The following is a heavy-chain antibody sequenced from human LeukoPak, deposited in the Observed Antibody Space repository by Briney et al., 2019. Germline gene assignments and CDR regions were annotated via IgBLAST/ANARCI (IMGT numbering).Heavy chain of an antibody. V-gene: IGHV1-46*01. CDR1: GYTFTSYY. Sequence: ASVKVSCKTSGYTFTSYYMHWVRQAPRQGLEWMGIINPSSGSTSFAQKFQGRVTMTRDTSTNTAYMELSSLRSEDTAVYYRARAPPYNSGWLEGVYWGQGTLVTVSS. J-gene: IGHJ4*02. CDR3: ARAPPYNSGWLEGVY. CDR2: INPSSGST. D-gene: IGHD6-19*01.